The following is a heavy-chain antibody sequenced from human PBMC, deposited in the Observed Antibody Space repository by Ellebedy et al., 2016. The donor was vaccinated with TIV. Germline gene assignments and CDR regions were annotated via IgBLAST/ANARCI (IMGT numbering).Heavy chain of an antibody. D-gene: IGHD3-10*01. V-gene: IGHV5-10-1*01. J-gene: IGHJ5*02. Sequence: PGGSLRLSCKGSGYNFTAYWIYWVRQMPEKGLEWMGRIAPSDSYTNYNPSFQGHVTFSTDKSLSTAYLHWSRLEASDTAMYNCMAGIGASWGQGTLVTVSS. CDR3: MAGIGAS. CDR2: IAPSDSYT. CDR1: GYNFTAYW.